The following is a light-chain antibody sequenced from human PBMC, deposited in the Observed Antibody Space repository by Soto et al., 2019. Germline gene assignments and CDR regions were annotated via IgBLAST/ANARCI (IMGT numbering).Light chain of an antibody. V-gene: IGKV3-20*01. CDR2: GGS. Sequence: PGERVTLSCRASQSVSSSYLAWYQQRPGQVPRLLIYGGSSRATGIPDRFSGSGSGTDFTLAISRLEPEDLAVYYCQQYEGSPLTFGGGTKVDIK. J-gene: IGKJ4*01. CDR1: QSVSSSY. CDR3: QQYEGSPLT.